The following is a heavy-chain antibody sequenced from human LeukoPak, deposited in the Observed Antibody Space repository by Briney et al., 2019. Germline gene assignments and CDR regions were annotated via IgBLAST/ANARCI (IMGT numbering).Heavy chain of an antibody. J-gene: IGHJ6*03. Sequence: GGSLRLSCAASGFAFSTFAMGWVRQSPGKGLGWLSTINGGGNTTFYADSVKGRFTISRDNSKNTLYLHMDSLRPDDTAIYYSTKELHVAVAVADYYYFYMDVWGRGTAVTVSS. CDR2: INGGGNTT. V-gene: IGHV3-23*01. D-gene: IGHD6-19*01. CDR3: TKELHVAVAVADYYYFYMDV. CDR1: GFAFSTFA.